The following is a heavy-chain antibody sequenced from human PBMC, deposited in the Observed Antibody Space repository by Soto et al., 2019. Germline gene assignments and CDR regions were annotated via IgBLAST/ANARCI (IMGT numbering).Heavy chain of an antibody. CDR2: ISGSGGST. D-gene: IGHD2-15*01. J-gene: IGHJ5*02. CDR3: AKDLAVPSNDKPNWFDP. CDR1: GFTFSSYA. Sequence: GGSLRLSCAASGFTFSSYAMSWVRQAPGKGLEWVSAISGSGGSTYYADSVKGRFTISRDNSKNTLYLQMNSLRAEDTAVYYCAKDLAVPSNDKPNWFDPWGQGTLVTVSS. V-gene: IGHV3-23*01.